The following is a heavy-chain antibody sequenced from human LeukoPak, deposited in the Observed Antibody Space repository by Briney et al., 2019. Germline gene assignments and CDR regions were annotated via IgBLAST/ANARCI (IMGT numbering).Heavy chain of an antibody. CDR2: IYSGRST. CDR3: ATYNTYYFDY. V-gene: IGHV3-53*01. D-gene: IGHD1-14*01. CDR1: GFTVSSNY. Sequence: PGGSLRLSCAASGFTVSSNYMSWVRQAPGKGLEWVSVIYSGRSTYYADSVQGRFTISRDNSKNTLYLQMNSLRAEDTAVYYCATYNTYYFDYWGQGTLVTVSS. J-gene: IGHJ4*02.